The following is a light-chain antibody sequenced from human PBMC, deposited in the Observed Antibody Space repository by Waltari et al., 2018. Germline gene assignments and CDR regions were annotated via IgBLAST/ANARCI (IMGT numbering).Light chain of an antibody. Sequence: DIVMTQSPDSLAVSLGERATINCKSSQSVLYTSNNKNYLDWYQQKPGQPPKLLIYWASTRESGGPDRCSGSGAGTDFTLTISSLQAEDVAVYYCQQSYTTPYTFGQGTKLEIK. CDR2: WAS. V-gene: IGKV4-1*01. CDR3: QQSYTTPYT. CDR1: QSVLYTSNNKNY. J-gene: IGKJ2*01.